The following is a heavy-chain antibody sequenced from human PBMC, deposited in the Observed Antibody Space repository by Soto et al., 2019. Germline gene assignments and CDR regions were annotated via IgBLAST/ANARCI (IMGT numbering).Heavy chain of an antibody. Sequence: QVQLVESGGGVVQPGRSLRLSCAASGFTFSSYGMHWVRQAPGKGLEWAAVIWYDGSNKYYADSVKGRFTISRDNSKNTLYLQMNSLRAEDTAVYYCASRSTSYLGAFDYWGQGTLVTVSS. V-gene: IGHV3-33*01. CDR2: IWYDGSNK. D-gene: IGHD3-16*01. CDR1: GFTFSSYG. CDR3: ASRSTSYLGAFDY. J-gene: IGHJ4*02.